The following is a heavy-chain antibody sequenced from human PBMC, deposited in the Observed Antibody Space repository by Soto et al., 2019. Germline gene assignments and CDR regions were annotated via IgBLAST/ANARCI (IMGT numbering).Heavy chain of an antibody. J-gene: IGHJ4*02. CDR1: GYTFTNYA. Sequence: QVQLVQSGAEVKKPGASVKVSCKASGYTFTNYAISWVRQAPGQGLEWMGWISAYNGNTNYAQNLQGRVTMTTDTSKTTAYMELNSLRSDDTAVYYCARSGFYDWGSRPYYFDSRSQGTLVTVSS. D-gene: IGHD3-10*01. CDR2: ISAYNGNT. CDR3: ARSGFYDWGSRPYYFDS. V-gene: IGHV1-18*01.